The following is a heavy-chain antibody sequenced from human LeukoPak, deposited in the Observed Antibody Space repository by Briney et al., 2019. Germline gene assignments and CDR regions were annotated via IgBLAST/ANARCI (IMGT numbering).Heavy chain of an antibody. D-gene: IGHD3-22*01. CDR2: IDSNGNHI. Sequence: GGSLRLSCEASGFTFSSYWMHWVRQAPGKGLVWVSRIDSNGNHISYVDSVEGRFTIPRDNAKNTLYLHLDDLRADDTAIYYCAKKIGAPYDSSESYFLFDYWGQGTLVTVSS. J-gene: IGHJ4*02. CDR3: AKKIGAPYDSSESYFLFDY. V-gene: IGHV3-74*01. CDR1: GFTFSSYW.